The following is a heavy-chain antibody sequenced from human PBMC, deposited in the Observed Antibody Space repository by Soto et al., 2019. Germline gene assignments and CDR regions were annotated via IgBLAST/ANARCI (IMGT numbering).Heavy chain of an antibody. Sequence: QVQLVQSGAEVKKPGSSVKVSCKASGGTFSSYAISWVRQAPGQGLEWMGGIIPIFGTANYAQKFQGRVTITADKSTSTAYRELSSLRSEGTAVYYCARDDRPRDSVGVVAATLRTSYYYGMDVWGQGTTVTGSS. CDR2: IIPIFGTA. V-gene: IGHV1-69*06. D-gene: IGHD2-15*01. CDR3: ARDDRPRDSVGVVAATLRTSYYYGMDV. J-gene: IGHJ6*02. CDR1: GGTFSSYA.